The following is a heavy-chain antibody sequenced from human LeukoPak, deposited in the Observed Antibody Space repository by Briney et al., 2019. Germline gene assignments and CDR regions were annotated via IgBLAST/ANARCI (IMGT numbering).Heavy chain of an antibody. CDR3: ARGYSYLDY. Sequence: GGSLRLSCAVSGFSFTTYWMTWVRQAPGKGLEWVASVKEDGSEKYLVDSVKGRFSISRDNAKNSLFLQLNSLSAEDTAVYYCARGYSYLDYWGQGTLVTVSS. CDR1: GFSFTTYW. CDR2: VKEDGSEK. D-gene: IGHD1-26*01. J-gene: IGHJ4*02. V-gene: IGHV3-7*05.